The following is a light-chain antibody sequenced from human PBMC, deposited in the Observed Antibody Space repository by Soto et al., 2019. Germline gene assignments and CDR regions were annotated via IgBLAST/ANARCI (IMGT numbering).Light chain of an antibody. CDR2: AAS. CDR3: QQRYNTPHT. V-gene: IGKV1-39*01. CDR1: QTIMTY. J-gene: IGKJ4*02. Sequence: IQMTLSPSSLSAAVGARVTITCRASQTIMTYLNWYQLKPGRPPRLLIYAASSLQSGVPSRFSGSGSGTDFTLTIISLQPEDFATDSCQQRYNTPHTFGRGTKVDIK.